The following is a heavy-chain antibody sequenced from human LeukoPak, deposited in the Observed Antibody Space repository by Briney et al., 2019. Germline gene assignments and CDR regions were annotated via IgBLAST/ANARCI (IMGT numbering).Heavy chain of an antibody. J-gene: IGHJ4*02. CDR3: ARMLTSSSLPIDY. Sequence: PSETLSLTCTVSGGSISSYYWSWIRQPPGKGLEWIGYIYYSGSTNYNTSIKSKVTISVDTSKNQFSLKLSSVTAADTAVYYCARMLTSSSLPIDYWGQGTLVTVSS. V-gene: IGHV4-59*01. CDR1: GGSISSYY. CDR2: IYYSGST. D-gene: IGHD6-6*01.